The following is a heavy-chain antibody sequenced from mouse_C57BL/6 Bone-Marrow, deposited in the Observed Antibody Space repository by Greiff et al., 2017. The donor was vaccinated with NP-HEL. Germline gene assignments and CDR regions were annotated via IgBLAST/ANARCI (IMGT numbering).Heavy chain of an antibody. V-gene: IGHV1-64*01. CDR1: GYTFTSYW. CDR2: IHPNSGST. J-gene: IGHJ1*03. Sequence: QVKLQQPGAELVKPGASVKLSCTASGYTFTSYWMHWVKQRPGQGLEWIGMIHPNSGSTNYTEQFKSQATLTVDTSSSHSYMQLSSLTSEDSAVYYFARVGFGYYGSSTSYWYFDVWGTGTTVTISS. CDR3: ARVGFGYYGSSTSYWYFDV. D-gene: IGHD1-1*01.